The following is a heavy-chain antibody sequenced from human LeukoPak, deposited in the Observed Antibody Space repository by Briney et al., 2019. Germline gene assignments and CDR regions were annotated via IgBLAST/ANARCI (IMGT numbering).Heavy chain of an antibody. D-gene: IGHD3-22*01. Sequence: GGSLRLSCAASGFTFSDYYMSWIRQAPGKGLERVSYISSSGSTIYYADSGKGRFTISRDNAKNSLYLQMNSLRAEDTAVYYCARDSGYYDFDYWGQGTLVTVSS. V-gene: IGHV3-11*01. CDR3: ARDSGYYDFDY. CDR1: GFTFSDYY. CDR2: ISSSGSTI. J-gene: IGHJ4*02.